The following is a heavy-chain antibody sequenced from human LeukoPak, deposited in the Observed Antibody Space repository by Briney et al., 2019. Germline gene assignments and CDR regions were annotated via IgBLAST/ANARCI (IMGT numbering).Heavy chain of an antibody. CDR1: GGSISSSSYY. Sequence: PSETLSLTCTVSGGSISSSSYYWSWIRQPPGKGLEWIGEINHSGSTNYNPSLKSRVTISVDTSKNQFSLKLSSVTAADTAVYYCARSEETYYYDSSGYNPPPGGFDYWGQGTLVTVSS. CDR2: INHSGST. CDR3: ARSEETYYYDSSGYNPPPGGFDY. J-gene: IGHJ4*02. V-gene: IGHV4-39*07. D-gene: IGHD3-22*01.